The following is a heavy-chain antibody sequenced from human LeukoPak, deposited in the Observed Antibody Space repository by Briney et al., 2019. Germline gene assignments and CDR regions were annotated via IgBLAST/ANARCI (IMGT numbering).Heavy chain of an antibody. CDR1: GYTFTGYY. J-gene: IGHJ4*02. D-gene: IGHD3-22*01. V-gene: IGHV1-2*02. CDR2: INPNSGGT. Sequence: GASVKVSCKASGYTFTGYYMHWVRQAPGQGLEWMGWINPNSGGTNYAQKFQGRVTMTRDTSISTAYTELSRLRSDDTAVYYCARAGSGYYSSLDYWGQGTLVTVSS. CDR3: ARAGSGYYSSLDY.